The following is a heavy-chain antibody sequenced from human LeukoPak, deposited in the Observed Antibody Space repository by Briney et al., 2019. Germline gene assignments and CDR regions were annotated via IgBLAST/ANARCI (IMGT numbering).Heavy chain of an antibody. CDR1: GFTFSSYS. J-gene: IGHJ6*03. CDR3: ARGGVEQQLGQYYYYYTDV. D-gene: IGHD6-13*01. V-gene: IGHV3-21*01. CDR2: ISSSSSYI. Sequence: GGSLRLSCAASGFTFSSYSMNWVRQAPGKGLEWVSSISSSSSYIYYADSVKGRFTISRDNAKNSLYLQMNSLRAEDTAVYYCARGGVEQQLGQYYYYYTDVWGKGTTVTVSS.